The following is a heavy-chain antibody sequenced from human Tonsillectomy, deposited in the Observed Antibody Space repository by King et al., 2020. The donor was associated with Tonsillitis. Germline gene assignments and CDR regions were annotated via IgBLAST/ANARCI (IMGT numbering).Heavy chain of an antibody. D-gene: IGHD2-15*01. CDR3: ARPALGYCGDSSCRYFQH. CDR1: GGSFGGYY. Sequence: QVQLQQWGAGLLKPSETLSVTCAVYGGSFGGYYWSWIRQPPGKGLEWIGEINNRGSTKYNPSLKSRVSLSVDTSKSQISLNLTSVTAADTAVYYCARPALGYCGDSSCRYFQHWVQG. J-gene: IGHJ1*01. CDR2: INNRGST. V-gene: IGHV4-34*01.